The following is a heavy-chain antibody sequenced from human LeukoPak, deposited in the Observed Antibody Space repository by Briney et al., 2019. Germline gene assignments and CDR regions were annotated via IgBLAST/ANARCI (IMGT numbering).Heavy chain of an antibody. J-gene: IGHJ4*02. V-gene: IGHV1-18*01. CDR3: ARGGGYYDSSGPPSADY. CDR2: ISAYNGNT. Sequence: VASVKVSCKASGGTFSSYAISWVRQAPGQGLEWMGWISAYNGNTNYAQKLQGRVTMTTDTSTSTAYMELRSLRSDDTAVYYCARGGGYYDSSGPPSADYWGQGTLVTVSS. D-gene: IGHD3-22*01. CDR1: GGTFSSYA.